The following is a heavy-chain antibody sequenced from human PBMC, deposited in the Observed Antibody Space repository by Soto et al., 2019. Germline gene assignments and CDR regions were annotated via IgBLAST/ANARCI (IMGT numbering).Heavy chain of an antibody. CDR3: AKGWDSNGFRAFYFKY. CDR2: IKSKSDGDTT. J-gene: IGHJ4*02. Sequence: GSLRVSCAASGFRISNAWMIWVRQAPGKGLEWVGRIKSKSDGDTTDYPAPLKGRFTVSRDDSTNTLFLQMESLQADDTAVYYCAKGWDSNGFRAFYFKYWGQGTLVTVSS. V-gene: IGHV3-15*05. CDR1: GFRISNAW. D-gene: IGHD3-22*01.